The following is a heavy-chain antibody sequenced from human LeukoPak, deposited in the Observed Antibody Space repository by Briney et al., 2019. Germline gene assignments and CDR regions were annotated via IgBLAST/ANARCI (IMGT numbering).Heavy chain of an antibody. Sequence: GASVRVSCKASGYTFTDYYIHWVRQAPGQGLEWMGWINPNSGATDFAQKFQGRVSATRDTPISSAYMELSDLRYDDTAVFYCARYGIVGGLDYWGQGSLVTVSS. V-gene: IGHV1-2*02. CDR3: ARYGIVGGLDY. D-gene: IGHD1-26*01. J-gene: IGHJ4*02. CDR1: GYTFTDYY. CDR2: INPNSGAT.